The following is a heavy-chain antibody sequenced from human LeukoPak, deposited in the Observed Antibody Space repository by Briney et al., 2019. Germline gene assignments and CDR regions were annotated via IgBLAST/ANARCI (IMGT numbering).Heavy chain of an antibody. Sequence: GGSLRLSRAASGFTFSSYWMHWVRQVPGRGPEWVANVNRDGSETYYLDSVKGRFTISKDNAKNSLYLQMNSLRAEDTALYHCARNNGMDVWGQGTTVIVSS. J-gene: IGHJ6*02. V-gene: IGHV3-7*03. CDR2: VNRDGSET. CDR3: ARNNGMDV. CDR1: GFTFSSYW.